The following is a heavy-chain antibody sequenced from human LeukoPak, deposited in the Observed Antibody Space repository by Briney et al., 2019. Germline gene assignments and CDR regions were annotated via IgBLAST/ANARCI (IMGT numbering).Heavy chain of an antibody. J-gene: IGHJ4*02. CDR2: IIASGRST. CDR3: AKDQAWLRFDY. CDR1: GFTFSSYA. Sequence: GGSLRLSCAASGFTFSSYAMTWVRQAPGKGLEWVSVIIASGRSTYYADSAKGRFTISRDNSKNTLYLQMNSLRAEDTAVYYCAKDQAWLRFDYWGQGTLVTVSS. V-gene: IGHV3-23*01. D-gene: IGHD5-12*01.